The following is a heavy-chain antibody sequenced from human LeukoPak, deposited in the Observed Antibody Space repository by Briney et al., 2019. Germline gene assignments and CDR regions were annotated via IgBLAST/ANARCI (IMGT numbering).Heavy chain of an antibody. D-gene: IGHD3-3*01. CDR1: GGSFSGYY. Sequence: SETLSLTCAVYGGSFSGYYWSWIRQPPGKGLEWIGEINHSGSTNYNPSLKSRVTISVDTSKNQSSLKLSSVTAADTAVYYCARGHPRFWSGYYTDYWGQGTLVTVSS. CDR2: INHSGST. J-gene: IGHJ4*02. CDR3: ARGHPRFWSGYYTDY. V-gene: IGHV4-34*01.